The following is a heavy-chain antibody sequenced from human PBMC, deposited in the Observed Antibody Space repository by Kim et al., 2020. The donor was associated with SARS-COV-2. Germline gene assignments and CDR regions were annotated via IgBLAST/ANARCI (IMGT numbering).Heavy chain of an antibody. CDR3: ARLPYYYGSGSYEGAFGI. CDR1: GGSISSSSYY. D-gene: IGHD3-10*01. Sequence: SETLSLTCTVSGGSISSSSYYWGWIRQPPGKGLEWIGSIYYSGSTYYNPSLKSRVTISVDTSKNQFSLKLSSVAAADTAVYYCARLPYYYGSGSYEGAFGIWGQGTMFTVSS. J-gene: IGHJ3*02. V-gene: IGHV4-39*01. CDR2: IYYSGST.